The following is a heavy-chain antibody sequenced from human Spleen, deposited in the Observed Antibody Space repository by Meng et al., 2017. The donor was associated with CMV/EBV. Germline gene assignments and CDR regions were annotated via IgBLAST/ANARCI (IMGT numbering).Heavy chain of an antibody. Sequence: GGSLRLSCAASGFTLSDHYMSWIRQAPGKGLEWVSYISNSGSLIYYADSVKGRFAISRDNSKNTLYLQLNSLRADDTAVYYCARVPIAAAGNWYFDLWGRGTLVTVSS. CDR1: GFTLSDHY. CDR2: ISNSGSLI. J-gene: IGHJ2*01. CDR3: ARVPIAAAGNWYFDL. D-gene: IGHD6-13*01. V-gene: IGHV3-11*01.